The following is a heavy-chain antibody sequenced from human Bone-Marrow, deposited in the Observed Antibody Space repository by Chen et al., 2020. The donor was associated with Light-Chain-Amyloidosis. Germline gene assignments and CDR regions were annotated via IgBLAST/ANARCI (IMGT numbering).Heavy chain of an antibody. V-gene: IGHV5-51*01. Sequence: EVQLEQSGPEVKKPGESLKISCKGSGYTFPNYWIGWVRQMPGKGLEWMGVIYPDDSDARYCPSFEGQVTISAAKSIATAYLQWRSLKASDTAMYYCARRRDGYNFDYWGQGTLVTVSS. CDR1: GYTFPNYW. J-gene: IGHJ4*02. D-gene: IGHD5-12*01. CDR2: IYPDDSDA. CDR3: ARRRDGYNFDY.